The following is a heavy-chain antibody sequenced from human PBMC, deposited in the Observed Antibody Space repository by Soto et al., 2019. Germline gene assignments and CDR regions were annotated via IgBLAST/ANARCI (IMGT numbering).Heavy chain of an antibody. V-gene: IGHV4-31*03. J-gene: IGHJ4*02. D-gene: IGHD6-6*01. CDR3: ARDRYSSSPLFDY. CDR1: GGSISSGGYY. CDR2: IYYSGST. Sequence: PSETLSLTCSVSGGSISSGGYYWSWIRQHPGKGLGWIGYIYYSGSTYYNPSLKSRVTISVDTSKNQFSLKLSSVTAADTAVYYCARDRYSSSPLFDYWGQGTLVTVSS.